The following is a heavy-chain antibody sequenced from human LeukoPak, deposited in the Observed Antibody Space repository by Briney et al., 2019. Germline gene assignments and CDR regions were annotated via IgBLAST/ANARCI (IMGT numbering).Heavy chain of an antibody. CDR1: GFTFSSYW. Sequence: GGSLRLSCAGSGFTFSSYWIHWVRQAPGKGLVWVSRINTDGSITNYADSVKGRFTISRGNARNTLYLQMSSLRAEDTAVYCCARGTMVAPGVDYWGQGTLVTVSS. CDR3: ARGTMVAPGVDY. V-gene: IGHV3-74*01. CDR2: INTDGSIT. D-gene: IGHD4-23*01. J-gene: IGHJ4*02.